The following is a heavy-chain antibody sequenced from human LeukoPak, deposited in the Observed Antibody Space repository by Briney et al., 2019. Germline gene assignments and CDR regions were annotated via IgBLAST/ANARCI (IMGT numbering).Heavy chain of an antibody. CDR2: INSDGINT. Sequence: PGGSLRLSCAASGFTFSNYWMHWVRHAPGKGLVWVSRINSDGINTSYADSVKGRFTISRDNAKNTLNLQMNSLRAEDTAVYYCARAIWSRPIVGATTVYMDVWGKGTTVTTSS. J-gene: IGHJ6*03. CDR3: ARAIWSRPIVGATTVYMDV. V-gene: IGHV3-74*01. D-gene: IGHD1-26*01. CDR1: GFTFSNYW.